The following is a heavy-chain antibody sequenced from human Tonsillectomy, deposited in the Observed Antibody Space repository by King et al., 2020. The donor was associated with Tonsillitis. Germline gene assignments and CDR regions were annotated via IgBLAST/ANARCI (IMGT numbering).Heavy chain of an antibody. V-gene: IGHV4-39*07. CDR3: ASQLWFGHDIRFDY. D-gene: IGHD5-18*01. Sequence: VQLQESGPGLVKPSETLSLTCTVSGGSISSSNYYWAWIRQPPGKGLEWIGTIYYSGSTYYNPSLKSRVTISLDTSKNQFSLKLSSVTAADTAVYYCASQLWFGHDIRFDYWGQGTLVTVSS. CDR1: GGSISSSNYY. CDR2: IYYSGST. J-gene: IGHJ4*02.